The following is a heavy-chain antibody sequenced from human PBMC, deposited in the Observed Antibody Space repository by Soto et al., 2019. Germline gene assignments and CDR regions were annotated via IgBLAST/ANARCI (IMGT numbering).Heavy chain of an antibody. Sequence: GASVKVSCKASGSTFSSYTMHWVRQAPGQSLQWMGWINVDNGNTKYSQRLQGRVTITRDTPTSTAYMGLRSLRSDDTAVYYCARSPTPTYYGSGSYYSLHFDYWGQGTLVTVSS. CDR1: GSTFSSYT. CDR2: INVDNGNT. CDR3: ARSPTPTYYGSGSYYSLHFDY. J-gene: IGHJ4*02. V-gene: IGHV1-3*01. D-gene: IGHD3-10*01.